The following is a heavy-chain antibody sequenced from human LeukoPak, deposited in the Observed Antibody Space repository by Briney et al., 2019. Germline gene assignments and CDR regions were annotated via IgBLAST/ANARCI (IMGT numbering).Heavy chain of an antibody. D-gene: IGHD3-22*01. V-gene: IGHV3-23*01. J-gene: IGHJ4*02. CDR1: GFSFSSNS. CDR2: ISGSGGRT. CDR3: TTQGHYYDSSGYNFVDY. Sequence: GGSLRLSCAASGFSFSSNSMSWVRQAPGKGLEWVSAISGSGGRTSYADSVKGRFTISRDNSKNMVYLEMNSLKTEDTAVYYCTTQGHYYDSSGYNFVDYWGQGTLVTVSS.